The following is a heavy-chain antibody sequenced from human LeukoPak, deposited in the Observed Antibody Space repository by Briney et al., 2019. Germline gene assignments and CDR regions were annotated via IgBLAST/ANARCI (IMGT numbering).Heavy chain of an antibody. Sequence: GYIYNTPSPNYNPSLKSRVIISVDTAKNQFSLKLSSVTAADTAVYYCARGGRRYNWSQFDSWGQGALVTVSS. V-gene: IGHV4-59*09. J-gene: IGHJ5*01. CDR3: ARGGRRYNWSQFDS. CDR2: IYNTPSP. D-gene: IGHD1-20*01.